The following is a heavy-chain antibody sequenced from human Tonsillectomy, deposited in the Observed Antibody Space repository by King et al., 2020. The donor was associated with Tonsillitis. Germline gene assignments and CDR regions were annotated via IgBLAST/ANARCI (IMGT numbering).Heavy chain of an antibody. CDR2: IHTSWST. CDR1: GASISSYY. CDR3: ARDQPVGSTRFDY. D-gene: IGHD2-2*01. V-gene: IGHV4-4*07. J-gene: IGHJ4*02. Sequence: VQLQESGPGLVKPSETLSLTCTVSGASISSYYWSWIRQPAEKGLEWIGLIHTSWSTNYNPSLESRVTMVVDTSKNPFSLRLTSMTAADTAVYYCARDQPVGSTRFDYWGQGILVTVSS.